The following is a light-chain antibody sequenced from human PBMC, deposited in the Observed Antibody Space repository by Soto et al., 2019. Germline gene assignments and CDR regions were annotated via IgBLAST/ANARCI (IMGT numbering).Light chain of an antibody. J-gene: IGLJ1*01. V-gene: IGLV2-14*03. CDR2: GVT. CDR3: SSFTSNRIYV. Sequence: QSVLTQPTSVSGSPGQSITISCTGNHNDIRTYDYVSWYQQHPGRAPRLLIHGVTTRPSGISGRSSASKSGLTASLTISGLQPEDEADYYCSSFTSNRIYVFGPGTKVTVL. CDR1: HNDIRTYDY.